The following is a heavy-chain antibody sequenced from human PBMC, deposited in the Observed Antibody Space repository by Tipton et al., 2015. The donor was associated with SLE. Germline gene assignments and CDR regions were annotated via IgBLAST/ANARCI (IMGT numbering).Heavy chain of an antibody. J-gene: IGHJ5*02. V-gene: IGHV4-59*12. Sequence: TLSLTCTVSGGSISSYYWSWIRQPPGKGLEWIGYIYYSGSTNYNPSLKSRVTISEDMSRNQFSLYLSSVTAADSAVYYCARGLWNYRYNWFDPWGQGTLVTVSS. CDR1: GGSISSYY. CDR2: IYYSGST. CDR3: ARGLWNYRYNWFDP. D-gene: IGHD3-16*02.